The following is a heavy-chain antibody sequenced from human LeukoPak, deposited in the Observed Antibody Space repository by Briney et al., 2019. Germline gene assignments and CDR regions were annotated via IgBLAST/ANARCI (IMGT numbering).Heavy chain of an antibody. J-gene: IGHJ4*02. V-gene: IGHV3-23*01. CDR1: GFTFSSYA. D-gene: IGHD6-13*01. CDR2: ISGSGGST. CDR3: AKSPTSRPSWIDY. Sequence: GGSLRLSCAASGFTFSSYAMSWVRQAPGKGLEWVSAISGSGGSTYYADSVKGRFTISRDSSKNTLYLQMNSLRAEDTAVYYCAKSPTSRPSWIDYWGQGTLVTVSS.